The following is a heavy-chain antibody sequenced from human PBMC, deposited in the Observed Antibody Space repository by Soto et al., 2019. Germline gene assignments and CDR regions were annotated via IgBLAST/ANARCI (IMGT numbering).Heavy chain of an antibody. CDR3: AHKGPRDHSSSSAYFDY. CDR2: IYWDDDK. Sequence: SGPTLVNPTQTLTLTCTFSGFSLSTSGVGVGWIRQPPGKALEWLALIYWDDDKRYSPSLKSRLTITKDTSKNQVVLTMTNMDPVDTATYYCAHKGPRDHSSSSAYFDYWGQGTLVTAPQ. V-gene: IGHV2-5*02. J-gene: IGHJ4*02. CDR1: GFSLSTSGVG. D-gene: IGHD6-13*01.